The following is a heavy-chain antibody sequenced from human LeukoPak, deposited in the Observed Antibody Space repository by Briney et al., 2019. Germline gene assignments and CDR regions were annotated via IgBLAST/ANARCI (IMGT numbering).Heavy chain of an antibody. D-gene: IGHD6-19*01. V-gene: IGHV1-46*01. Sequence: GASVKVSCKASGYTFTGYYMHWVRQAPGQGLEWMGIINPSAGSTNYAQKSQGRVTMTRDTSTSTLYMELSSLRSGDTAVYYCARDRGGWYFDYWGQGTLVTVSS. CDR3: ARDRGGWYFDY. CDR2: INPSAGST. J-gene: IGHJ4*02. CDR1: GYTFTGYY.